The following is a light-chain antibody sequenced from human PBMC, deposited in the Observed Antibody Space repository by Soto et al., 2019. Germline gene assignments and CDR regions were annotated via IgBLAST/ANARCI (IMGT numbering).Light chain of an antibody. CDR2: EGS. CDR3: CSYAGRSTLI. J-gene: IGLJ2*01. CDR1: SSDVGNYNL. Sequence: QSALTQPASVSGSPGQSITISCTGTSSDVGNYNLVSWYQQHPGKAPKLMIYEGSKRPSGVSNRFSGSKSGNTASQTISGLQAEDEADYSCCSYAGRSTLIFGGGTKLTVL. V-gene: IGLV2-23*01.